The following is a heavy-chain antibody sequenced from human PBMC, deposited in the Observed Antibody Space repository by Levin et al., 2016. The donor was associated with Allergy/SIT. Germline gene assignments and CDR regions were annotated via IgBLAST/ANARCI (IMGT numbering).Heavy chain of an antibody. V-gene: IGHV4-4*02. D-gene: IGHD3-10*01. CDR2: IDHRGST. J-gene: IGHJ4*02. CDR3: ASGYGSGNSIDY. Sequence: GSLRLSCNVSGDSVSTYDWWTWVRQSPGKGLEWIGEIDHRGSTNYNPSLKSRVTISGDRSKNQFSLKVTSVIPADTAVYYCASGYGSGNSIDYWGQGTLVTVSS. CDR1: GDSVSTYDW.